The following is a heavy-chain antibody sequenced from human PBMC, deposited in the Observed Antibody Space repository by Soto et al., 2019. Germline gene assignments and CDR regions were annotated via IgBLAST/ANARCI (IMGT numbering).Heavy chain of an antibody. CDR1: GYTFTSYY. V-gene: IGHV1-46*03. D-gene: IGHD2-2*01. CDR3: ARDIVVVVPAAHKYHDAFDI. Sequence: ASVKVSCKASGYTFTSYYMHWVRQAPGQGLEWMGIINPSGGSTSYAQKFQGRVTMTRDTSTSTVYMELSSLRSEDTAVYYCARDIVVVVPAAHKYHDAFDIWGQGTMVTVSS. J-gene: IGHJ3*02. CDR2: INPSGGST.